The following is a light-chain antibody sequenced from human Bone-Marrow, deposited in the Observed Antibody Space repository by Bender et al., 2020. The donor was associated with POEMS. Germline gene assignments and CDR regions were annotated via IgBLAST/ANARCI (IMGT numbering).Light chain of an antibody. CDR2: DVR. V-gene: IGLV2-14*03. CDR1: SSDVGGYNY. CDR3: CSYTRSDTAL. J-gene: IGLJ2*01. Sequence: QSALTQPASVSGSPGQSITISCTGSSSDVGGYNYVSWYQQFPGEVPKLVIYDVRDRPSGVSNRFSGSKTGNTASLTISGLQAEDEADYYCCSYTRSDTALFGGGTKLTVL.